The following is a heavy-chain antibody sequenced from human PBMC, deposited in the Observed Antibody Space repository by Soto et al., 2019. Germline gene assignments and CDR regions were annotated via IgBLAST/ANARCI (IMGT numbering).Heavy chain of an antibody. V-gene: IGHV4-39*01. J-gene: IGHJ5*02. CDR3: ARAYGDYVWFDP. CDR2: IYYSGST. D-gene: IGHD4-17*01. Sequence: SETLSLTCTVSGGSISSSSYYWGWIRQPPGKGLEWIGSIYYSGSTYYNPSLKSRVTISVDTSKNQFSLKLSSVTAADPAVYYCARAYGDYVWFDPWGQGTLVTVPS. CDR1: GGSISSSSYY.